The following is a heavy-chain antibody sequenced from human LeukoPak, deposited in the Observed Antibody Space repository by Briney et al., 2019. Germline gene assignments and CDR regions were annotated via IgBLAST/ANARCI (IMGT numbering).Heavy chain of an antibody. Sequence: ASVKVSCKASGYTFTSYGISWVRQAPGQGLEWMGWISAYNGNTNYAQKLQGRVTMTTDTSTSTAYMELRSLRSDDTAVYYCARGAAEVNPALGIFDYWGQGTLVTVSS. CDR3: ARGAAEVNPALGIFDY. J-gene: IGHJ4*02. CDR1: GYTFTSYG. D-gene: IGHD3-16*01. CDR2: ISAYNGNT. V-gene: IGHV1-18*01.